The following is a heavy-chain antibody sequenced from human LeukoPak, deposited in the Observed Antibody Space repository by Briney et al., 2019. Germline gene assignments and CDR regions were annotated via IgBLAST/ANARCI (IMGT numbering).Heavy chain of an antibody. Sequence: ASVKVSCKASGYTFTGYYMHWVRQAPGQGLEWMGWINPNSGGTNYAQKFQGRVTMTRDTSISTAYMELSRLRSDDTAVYYCARTLTTVTTFKYWGQGTLVTVSS. V-gene: IGHV1-2*02. CDR1: GYTFTGYY. CDR3: ARTLTTVTTFKY. CDR2: INPNSGGT. J-gene: IGHJ4*02. D-gene: IGHD4-17*01.